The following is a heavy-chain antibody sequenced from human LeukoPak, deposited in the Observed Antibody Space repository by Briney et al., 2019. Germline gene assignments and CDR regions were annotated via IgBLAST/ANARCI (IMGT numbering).Heavy chain of an antibody. V-gene: IGHV3-30*03. CDR3: ARESRYFDWFPIMDV. CDR1: GFTFSTNA. D-gene: IGHD3-9*01. CDR2: ISYDGGNK. J-gene: IGHJ6*02. Sequence: GGSLRLSCAASGFTFSTNAMHWVRQAPGKGLEWVAVISYDGGNKYYADSVKGRFTISRDNSKNALYLQMNSLRAEDTAVYYCARESRYFDWFPIMDVWGQGTTVTVSS.